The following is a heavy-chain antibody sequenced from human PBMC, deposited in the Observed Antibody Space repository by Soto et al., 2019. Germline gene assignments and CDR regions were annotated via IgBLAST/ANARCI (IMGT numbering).Heavy chain of an antibody. V-gene: IGHV1-58*01. Sequence: SVKVSCKASGFTFTSSAVQWVRQARGQRLEWIGWIVVGSGNTNYAQKFQERVTITRDMSTSTAYMELSSLRSEDTAVYYCAADLRAPGIAAAGPHYYYYYGMDVWGQGTTVTVSS. CDR3: AADLRAPGIAAAGPHYYYYYGMDV. CDR1: GFTFTSSA. J-gene: IGHJ6*02. CDR2: IVVGSGNT. D-gene: IGHD6-13*01.